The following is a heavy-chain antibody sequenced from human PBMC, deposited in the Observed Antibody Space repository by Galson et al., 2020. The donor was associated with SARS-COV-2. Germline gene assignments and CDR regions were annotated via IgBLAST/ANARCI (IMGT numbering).Heavy chain of an antibody. V-gene: IGHV3-21*01. CDR3: ARRLTMIVEDGIDY. CDR1: GFTFSSYS. Sequence: GGYLRLSCAASGFTFSSYSMNWVRQTPGKRLEWVSSISSSSSYIYYADSVKGRFTISRDNAKNSLYLQMNSLRAEDTAVYYCARRLTMIVEDGIDYWGQGTLVTVSS. D-gene: IGHD3-22*01. J-gene: IGHJ4*02. CDR2: ISSSSSYI.